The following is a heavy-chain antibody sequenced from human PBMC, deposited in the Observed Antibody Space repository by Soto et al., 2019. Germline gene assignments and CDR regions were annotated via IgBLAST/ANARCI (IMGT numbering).Heavy chain of an antibody. V-gene: IGHV1-69*06. D-gene: IGHD4-17*01. CDR1: GGTFSSYA. J-gene: IGHJ4*02. CDR3: ANPHDYGGNWGYYFDY. CDR2: IISLFGTP. Sequence: AASVKVSCKASGGTFSSYAISWVRQAPGQGLEWMGGIISLFGTPNYAQNFQGRVTITADKFTRTAYMELSSLRSDDTAVYYCANPHDYGGNWGYYFDYWGQGSLVTVSS.